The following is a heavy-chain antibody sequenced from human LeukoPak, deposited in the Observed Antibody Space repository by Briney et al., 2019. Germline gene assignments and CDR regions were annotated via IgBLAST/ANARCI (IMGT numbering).Heavy chain of an antibody. CDR1: GGSISSYY. CDR2: MYTSGST. J-gene: IGHJ6*02. Sequence: PSETLSLTCTVSGGSISSYYWSWIRQPAGQGLEWIWRMYTSGSTNYNPSLKSRVTMSVDTSKNQFSLKLSSVTAADTAVYYCARDYYDSSGYWGYYYGMDVWGQGTTVTVSS. V-gene: IGHV4-4*07. CDR3: ARDYYDSSGYWGYYYGMDV. D-gene: IGHD3-22*01.